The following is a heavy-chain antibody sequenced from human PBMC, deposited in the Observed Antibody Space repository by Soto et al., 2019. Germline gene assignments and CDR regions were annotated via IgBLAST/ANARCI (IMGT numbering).Heavy chain of an antibody. Sequence: GGSLRLSCVVSGSTFSSDDMSWVRQAPGRGLEWVSGISDSGGSTYYADSVKGRFTISRDNAKNTLYLQMKSLRVEDAALYYCAKDGGWSLAVAGLSVFGGPGPQVTLFS. J-gene: IGHJ4*02. CDR1: GSTFSSDD. D-gene: IGHD6-19*01. V-gene: IGHV3-23*01. CDR3: AKDGGWSLAVAGLSVF. CDR2: ISDSGGST.